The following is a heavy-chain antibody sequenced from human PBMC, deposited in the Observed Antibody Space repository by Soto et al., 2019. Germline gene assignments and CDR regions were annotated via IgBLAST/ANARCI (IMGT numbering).Heavy chain of an antibody. Sequence: QVQLQESGPGLVKPSQTLSLTCTVSGGSISSGDYYWSWIRQPPGKGLEWIGYIYYSGSTYYNPSLKSRVTISVDTSKNQFSLKLSSVTAADTAVYYCAREAGRLRFLEWLPPQHWGQGTLVTVSS. V-gene: IGHV4-30-4*01. CDR2: IYYSGST. CDR1: GGSISSGDYY. CDR3: AREAGRLRFLEWLPPQH. D-gene: IGHD3-3*01. J-gene: IGHJ1*01.